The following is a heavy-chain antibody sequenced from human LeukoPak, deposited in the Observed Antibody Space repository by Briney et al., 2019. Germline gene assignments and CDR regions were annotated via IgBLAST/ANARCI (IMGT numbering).Heavy chain of an antibody. CDR2: IYYSGST. CDR1: GGSISSSSYY. J-gene: IGHJ4*02. V-gene: IGHV4-39*01. CDR3: ARGATDY. D-gene: IGHD1-26*01. Sequence: SETLSLTCTVSGGSISSSSYYWGWIRQPPGKGLEWIGSIYYSGSTYYNPSLKSRVTISVDTSKNQFSLKLSSVTAADTAVYYCARGATDYWGQGTLVTVSS.